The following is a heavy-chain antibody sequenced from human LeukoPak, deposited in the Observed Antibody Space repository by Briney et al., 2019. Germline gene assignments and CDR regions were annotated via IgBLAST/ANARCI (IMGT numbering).Heavy chain of an antibody. Sequence: PGGSLRLSCAASGFTFSSYGMSWVRQAPGKGLEWVSAISGSGGSTYYADSVKGRFTISRDNSKNTLYLQMNSLRAEDTAVYYCAKSLRIVVVPAAGPWFDPWGQGTLVTVSS. CDR3: AKSLRIVVVPAAGPWFDP. V-gene: IGHV3-23*01. CDR2: ISGSGGST. CDR1: GFTFSSYG. J-gene: IGHJ5*02. D-gene: IGHD2-2*01.